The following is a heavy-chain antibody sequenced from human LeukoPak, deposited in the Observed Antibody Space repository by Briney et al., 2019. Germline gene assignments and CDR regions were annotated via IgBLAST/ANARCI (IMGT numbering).Heavy chain of an antibody. V-gene: IGHV1-18*01. CDR2: ISAYNGNT. Sequence: GASVKVSCKASSYTFTDYAFTWVRQAPGQGLEWMGWISAYNGNTDYAQKLQGRVTMTTDTSTSTAYMELRSLRSDDTAVYYCASRVAAPGDYYYYYMDVWGKGTTVTISS. CDR1: SYTFTDYA. D-gene: IGHD6-19*01. J-gene: IGHJ6*03. CDR3: ASRVAAPGDYYYYYMDV.